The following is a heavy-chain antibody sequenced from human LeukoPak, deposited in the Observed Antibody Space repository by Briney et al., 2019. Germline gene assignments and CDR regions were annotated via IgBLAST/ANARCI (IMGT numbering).Heavy chain of an antibody. CDR3: ARVLAAGF. J-gene: IGHJ4*02. CDR2: ISSGSSYI. Sequence: PGGSLRLSCAASGFTFSSYTMNWVRQAPGKGLEWASSISSGSSYIYYADSVKGRFTISRDNAKNSLYLQMNSLRAEDTAVYYCARVLAAGFWGQGTLVTVSS. D-gene: IGHD2-15*01. CDR1: GFTFSSYT. V-gene: IGHV3-21*01.